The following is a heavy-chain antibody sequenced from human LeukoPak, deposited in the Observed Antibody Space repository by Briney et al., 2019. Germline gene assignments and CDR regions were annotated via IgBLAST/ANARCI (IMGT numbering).Heavy chain of an antibody. V-gene: IGHV1-8*01. CDR2: MNPNSGNT. D-gene: IGHD2-15*01. Sequence: GASVKVSCKASGYTFTSYDINWVRQATGQGPEWMGWMNPNSGNTGYAQKFQGRVTMTRNTSISTAYMELSSLRSEDTAVYYCARGLFSIVVVVAATPGMDVWGQGTTVTVSS. CDR1: GYTFTSYD. CDR3: ARGLFSIVVVVAATPGMDV. J-gene: IGHJ6*02.